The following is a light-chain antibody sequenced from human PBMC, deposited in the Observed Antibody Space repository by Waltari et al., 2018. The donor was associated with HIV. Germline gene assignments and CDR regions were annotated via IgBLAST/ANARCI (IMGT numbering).Light chain of an antibody. CDR1: QSVSSY. Sequence: EIVLTQSPATLSLSPGERATLSCMASQSVSSYLAWYQQKPGQAPRLLIYDAANRSTGIPAKFTSSGSGTDFTLTISSRDPEDFAVYYCQQRSNWPPGRLTFGGGTKVEIK. V-gene: IGKV3-11*01. J-gene: IGKJ4*01. CDR3: QQRSNWPPGRLT. CDR2: DAA.